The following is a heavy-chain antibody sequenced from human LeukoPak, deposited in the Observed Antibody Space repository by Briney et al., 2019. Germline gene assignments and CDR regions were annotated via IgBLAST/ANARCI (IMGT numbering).Heavy chain of an antibody. D-gene: IGHD6-6*01. V-gene: IGHV4-38-2*02. CDR1: GYSISSGYY. CDR2: IYHSGNT. J-gene: IGHJ6*03. Sequence: SETLSLTCTVSGYSISSGYYWGWIRQPPGKGLEWIANIYHSGNTYYNPSLKSRVTISVDTSRNQFSLKLSSVTAADTAVYYCAREARYYYYMDVWGKGTTVTVSS. CDR3: AREARYYYYMDV.